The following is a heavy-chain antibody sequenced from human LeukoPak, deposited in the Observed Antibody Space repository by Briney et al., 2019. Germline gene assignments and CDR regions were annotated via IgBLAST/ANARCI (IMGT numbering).Heavy chain of an antibody. J-gene: IGHJ4*02. V-gene: IGHV3-48*01. CDR3: AKGGEDYYDSSGFPTD. D-gene: IGHD3-22*01. CDR1: GFTFSSYS. Sequence: GGSLRLSCAAAGFTFSSYSMNWVRQAPGKGLEWVSYISSGSSTIYYGDSVKGRFTVSRDNSKNTLYLQMNSLRAEDTAVYYCAKGGEDYYDSSGFPTDWGQGTLVTVSS. CDR2: ISSGSSTI.